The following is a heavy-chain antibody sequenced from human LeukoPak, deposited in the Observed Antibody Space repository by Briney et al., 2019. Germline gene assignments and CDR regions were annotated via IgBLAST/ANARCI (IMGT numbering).Heavy chain of an antibody. J-gene: IGHJ4*02. D-gene: IGHD5-24*01. Sequence: PGGSLRLSCAASGFAFSSYSMSWVRQAPGKGLEWVSSITSSSGYIYYAGSVKGRFTISRDNAKNSLSLQVNSLRAEDTVVYYCARDRGDGPLDYWGQGTLVTVSS. CDR3: ARDRGDGPLDY. CDR1: GFAFSSYS. V-gene: IGHV3-21*01. CDR2: ITSSSGYI.